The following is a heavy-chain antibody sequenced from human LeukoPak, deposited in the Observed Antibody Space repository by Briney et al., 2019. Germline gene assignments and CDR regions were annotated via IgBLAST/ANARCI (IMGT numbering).Heavy chain of an antibody. D-gene: IGHD3-16*01. V-gene: IGHV1-69*02. Sequence: ASVKVSCKASGGTFSSYTISWVRQAPGQGLEWMGRIIPILGIANYAQKFQGRVTITADKSASTAYMELSSLRSEDTAVYYCARLGDGDGLFDYWGQGTLVTVSS. CDR3: ARLGDGDGLFDY. J-gene: IGHJ4*02. CDR2: IIPILGIA. CDR1: GGTFSSYT.